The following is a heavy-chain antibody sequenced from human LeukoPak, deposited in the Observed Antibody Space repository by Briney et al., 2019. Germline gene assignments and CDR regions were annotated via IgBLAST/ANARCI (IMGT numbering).Heavy chain of an antibody. CDR2: ISSSSSYI. Sequence: GGSLRLSCAASGFTFSSYSMNWVRQAPGKGLEWVSSISSSSSYIYYADSVKGRFTISRDNAKNSLYLQMNSLRAEDTAVYYCARDVAENWNFDYWGQGTLVPSPQ. CDR1: GFTFSSYS. CDR3: ARDVAENWNFDY. D-gene: IGHD1-1*01. J-gene: IGHJ4*02. V-gene: IGHV3-21*01.